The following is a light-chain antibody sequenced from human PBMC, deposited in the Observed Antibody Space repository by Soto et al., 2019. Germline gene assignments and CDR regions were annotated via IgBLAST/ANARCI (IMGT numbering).Light chain of an antibody. Sequence: QSALTQPASVSGSPGQSITISCTGTNSDLPNYNSVSWYQQHPGKAPKLILFEVNNRPSGVSNRFSGSKSGNTASLTISGLQAEDEADYYCSSYTSSSTLYVFGTGTKLTVL. V-gene: IGLV2-14*01. CDR1: NSDLPNYNS. J-gene: IGLJ1*01. CDR3: SSYTSSSTLYV. CDR2: EVN.